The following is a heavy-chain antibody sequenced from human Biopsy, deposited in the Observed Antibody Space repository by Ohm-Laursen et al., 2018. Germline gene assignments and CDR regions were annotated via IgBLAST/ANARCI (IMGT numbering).Heavy chain of an antibody. J-gene: IGHJ4*02. CDR1: GGSLSSYY. D-gene: IGHD4-23*01. Sequence: SDTLSLTCTVSGGSLSSYYWSWIRQPPGKGLEWIGHISYTGYTSYNAPLKSRVTISVDTSRNHFSLRLSSLTAADTAVYYCARGSNDFGGLYFPRWGQGTLLTVSS. CDR2: ISYTGYT. CDR3: ARGSNDFGGLYFPR. V-gene: IGHV4-59*07.